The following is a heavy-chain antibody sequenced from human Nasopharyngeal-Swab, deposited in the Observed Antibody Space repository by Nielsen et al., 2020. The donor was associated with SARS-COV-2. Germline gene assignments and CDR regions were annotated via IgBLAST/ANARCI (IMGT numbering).Heavy chain of an antibody. CDR2: IWYDGSNK. V-gene: IGHV3-33*01. J-gene: IGHJ4*02. Sequence: GESLKISCVASGFTFSSYGMHWVRQAPGKGLEWVAVIWYDGSNKYYADSAKGRFTISRDSAKNALYLEMNSLRPEDTAVYYCARDDGSLGDSWGQGTLVTVSS. CDR3: ARDDGSLGDS. CDR1: GFTFSSYG. D-gene: IGHD3-10*01.